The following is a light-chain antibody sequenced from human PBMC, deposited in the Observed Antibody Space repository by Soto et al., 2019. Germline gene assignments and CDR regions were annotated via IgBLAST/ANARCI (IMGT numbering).Light chain of an antibody. V-gene: IGKV3-20*01. CDR2: STS. J-gene: IGKJ1*01. CDR3: QQYGNSPWT. CDR1: QRFGSSN. Sequence: EIVLTQSPGTLSLSPGERGTLSCRASQRFGSSNLAWYQQKPGQAPRLLIYSTSSRATGIPDRFSGSGSGTDFTLTISRLEPEDFAVYYWQQYGNSPWTFGQGTKVDIK.